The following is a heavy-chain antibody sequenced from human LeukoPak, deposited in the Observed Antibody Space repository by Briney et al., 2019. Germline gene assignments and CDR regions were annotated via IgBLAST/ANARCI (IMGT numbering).Heavy chain of an antibody. D-gene: IGHD3-9*01. J-gene: IGHJ4*02. CDR3: VGTYDILTGYTPYFDY. Sequence: PSETLSLTCTVSGGSISSGSYYWSWIRQPAGKGLEWIGRIYTSGSTNYNPSLKSRVTISVDTSKNQFSLKLRSVTAADTAVYYCVGTYDILTGYTPYFDYWGQGTLVTVSS. V-gene: IGHV4-61*02. CDR2: IYTSGST. CDR1: GGSISSGSYY.